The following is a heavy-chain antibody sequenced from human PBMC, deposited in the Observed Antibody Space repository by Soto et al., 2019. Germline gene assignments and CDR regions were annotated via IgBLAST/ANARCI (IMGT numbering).Heavy chain of an antibody. CDR1: GVSFSDYS. J-gene: IGHJ4*02. CDR2: ISGSSSYI. D-gene: IGHD1-26*01. Sequence: GGSLRLSCVVSGVSFSDYSMNWVRQAPGKGLEWVALISGSSSYIYYADSVKGRFTISRDNAKNSLFLQMDSLRVEDTAVYYFASSGEILQNFDSWGQGTLVTGSS. V-gene: IGHV3-21*01. CDR3: ASSGEILQNFDS.